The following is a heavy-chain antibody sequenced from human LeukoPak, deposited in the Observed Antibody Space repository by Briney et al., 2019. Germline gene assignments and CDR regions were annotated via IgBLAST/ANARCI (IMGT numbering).Heavy chain of an antibody. J-gene: IGHJ3*02. CDR1: GFTFNNYN. CDR3: AREPTLDTFDI. V-gene: IGHV3-48*04. D-gene: IGHD3-9*01. Sequence: PGGSLRLSCAASGFTFNNYNMNWVRQAPGKGLEWVSHISSSSSTIYYADSVKGRFTISRDNAKNSLYLQMNSLRAEDTAVYYCAREPTLDTFDIWGQGTMVTVSS. CDR2: ISSSSSTI.